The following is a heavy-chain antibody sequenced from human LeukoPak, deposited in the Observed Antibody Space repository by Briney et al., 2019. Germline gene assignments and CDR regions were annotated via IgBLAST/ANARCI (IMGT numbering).Heavy chain of an antibody. V-gene: IGHV5-51*01. CDR1: GYSFTSYW. CDR2: IYPGDSDT. D-gene: IGHD5-18*01. J-gene: IGHJ4*02. Sequence: PGESLKISCKGSGYSFTSYWIGWVRQMPGKGLEWMGIIYPGDSDTRYSPSFQGQVTISADKSISTAYLQWSSLKASDTAMYYCARHLGIQLWSTEYYFDYWGQGNLVTVSS. CDR3: ARHLGIQLWSTEYYFDY.